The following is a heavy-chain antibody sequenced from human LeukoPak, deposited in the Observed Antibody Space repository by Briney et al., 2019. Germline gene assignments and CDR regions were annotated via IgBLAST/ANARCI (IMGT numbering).Heavy chain of an antibody. D-gene: IGHD2-15*01. V-gene: IGHV3-23*01. CDR2: MSNNGGYT. CDR3: AKQLGYCSDGSCYFPY. J-gene: IGHJ4*02. Sequence: GGSLRLSCAASVFSFSSASMTWVRQAPWKGLEWVSAMSNNGGYTYYADSVQGRFTISRDNSKSTLCLQMNSLRAEDTAVYYCAKQLGYCSDGSCYFPYWGQGTLVTVSS. CDR1: VFSFSSAS.